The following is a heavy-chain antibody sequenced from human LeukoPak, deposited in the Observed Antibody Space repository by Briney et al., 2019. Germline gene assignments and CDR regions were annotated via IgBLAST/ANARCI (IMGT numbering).Heavy chain of an antibody. J-gene: IGHJ3*02. D-gene: IGHD6-6*01. CDR1: GFTFSSYS. CDR2: ISSSSSTI. Sequence: PGGSLRLSCAASGFTFSSYSMNWVRQAPGKGLEWVSYISSSSSTIYYADSVKGRFTISRDNAKNSLYLQMNSLRDEDTAVYYCAKGDIAARPDDAFDIWGQGTMVTVSS. V-gene: IGHV3-48*02. CDR3: AKGDIAARPDDAFDI.